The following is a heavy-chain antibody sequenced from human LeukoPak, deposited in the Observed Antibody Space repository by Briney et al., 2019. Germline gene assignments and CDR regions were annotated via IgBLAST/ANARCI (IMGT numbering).Heavy chain of an antibody. V-gene: IGHV3-48*03. CDR1: GFTFSTYE. D-gene: IGHD1-26*01. CDR3: TTDHVGATVEFDS. J-gene: IGHJ4*02. CDR2: ISDSGSSV. Sequence: GGSLRLSCVASGFTFSTYEMNWVRQAPGEGLEWISYISDSGSSVKYADSVKGRFTISRDNAKNSLYLQMDSLRAEDTAIYYCTTDHVGATVEFDSWGQGTLVTVSS.